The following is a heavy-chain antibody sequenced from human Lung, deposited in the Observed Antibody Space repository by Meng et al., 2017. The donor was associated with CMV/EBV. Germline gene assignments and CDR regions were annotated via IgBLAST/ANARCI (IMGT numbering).Heavy chain of an antibody. V-gene: IGHV1-2*02. CDR3: SRDKAGNYDNRDYHYIHFDY. J-gene: IGHJ4*02. D-gene: IGHD3-22*01. CDR1: GYTFTGYY. Sequence: ASVXVSCKASGYTFTGYYMHWVRQAPGQGLEWMGWMNPNNGGTNYAQRFQGRVTMTSDTSINTAYMELSTLRSDDTAVYYCSRDKAGNYDNRDYHYIHFDYWXQGTXVTVSS. CDR2: MNPNNGGT.